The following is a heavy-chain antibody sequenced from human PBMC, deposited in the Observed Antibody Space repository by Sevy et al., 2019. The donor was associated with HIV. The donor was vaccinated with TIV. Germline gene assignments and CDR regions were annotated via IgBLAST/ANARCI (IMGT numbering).Heavy chain of an antibody. D-gene: IGHD1-1*01. Sequence: GGSLRLSCTASGFTFNDYAMHWVRQAPGKGLEWVSGISWNSGSIGYADSVKGRFTISRDNAKNSLYLQMNSLRAEDTALYYCAKDRTGTELYGTDVWGQGTTVTVSS. CDR1: GFTFNDYA. CDR3: AKDRTGTELYGTDV. CDR2: ISWNSGSI. J-gene: IGHJ6*02. V-gene: IGHV3-9*01.